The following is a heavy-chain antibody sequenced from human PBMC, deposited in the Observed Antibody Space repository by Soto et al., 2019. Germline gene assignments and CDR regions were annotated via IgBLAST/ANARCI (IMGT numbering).Heavy chain of an antibody. CDR1: GYTFTSYA. Sequence: GASVKVSCKASGYTFTSYAMHWVRQAPGQRLEWMGWINAGNGNTKYSQKFQGRVTITRDTSASTAYMELRSLRSDDTAVYYCARDPKGLVATTYYYYYGMDVWGQGTTVTVSS. V-gene: IGHV1-3*01. D-gene: IGHD5-12*01. CDR3: ARDPKGLVATTYYYYYGMDV. J-gene: IGHJ6*02. CDR2: INAGNGNT.